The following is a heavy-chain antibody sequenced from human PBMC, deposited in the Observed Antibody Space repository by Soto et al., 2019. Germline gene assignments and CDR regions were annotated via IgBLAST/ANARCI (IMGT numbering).Heavy chain of an antibody. V-gene: IGHV3-33*01. CDR1: GFTFSSYG. Sequence: QVQLVESGGGVVQPGRSLRLSCAASGFTFSSYGMHWVRQAPGKGLEWVAVIWYDGSNKYYADSVKGRFTISRDNSKNPLYLPMNSMRDEDTAVYYCARDPTVISQGYFDYWGQGTLVTVSS. CDR3: ARDPTVISQGYFDY. CDR2: IWYDGSNK. D-gene: IGHD4-4*01. J-gene: IGHJ4*02.